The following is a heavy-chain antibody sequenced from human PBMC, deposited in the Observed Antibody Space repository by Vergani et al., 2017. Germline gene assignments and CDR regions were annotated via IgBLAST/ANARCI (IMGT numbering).Heavy chain of an antibody. CDR2: IYSGGST. D-gene: IGHD7-27*01. CDR3: ARVGTEPYDAFDI. CDR1: GFTVSSNY. J-gene: IGHJ3*02. Sequence: EVQLVETGGGLIQPGGSLRLSCAASGFTVSSNYMSWVRQAPGKGLEWVSVIYSGGSTYYADSVKGRFTISRDNSKNTLYLQMNSLRAEDTAVYYCARVGTEPYDAFDIWGQGTMVTVSS. V-gene: IGHV3-53*02.